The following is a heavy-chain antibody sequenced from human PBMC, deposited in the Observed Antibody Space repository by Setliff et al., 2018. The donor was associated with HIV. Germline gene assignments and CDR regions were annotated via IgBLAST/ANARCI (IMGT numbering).Heavy chain of an antibody. CDR1: GFTVSDNY. J-gene: IGHJ6*02. Sequence: GGSLRLSCAASGFTVSDNYMSWVRQAPGKGLEWVSVIYSGGTTYYADSVKGRFTISRDNSKNTLYLQMNSLRAEDTAVYFCARDGGYSRSPHYYYYYGLDVWGHGTTVTVSS. CDR2: IYSGGTT. V-gene: IGHV3-53*01. CDR3: ARDGGYSRSPHYYYYYGLDV. D-gene: IGHD6-13*01.